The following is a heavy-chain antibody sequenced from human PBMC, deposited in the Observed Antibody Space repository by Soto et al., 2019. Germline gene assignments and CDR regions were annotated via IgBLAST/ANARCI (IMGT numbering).Heavy chain of an antibody. D-gene: IGHD3-10*01. CDR1: GFTFSRYA. Sequence: GSLRLSCAASGFTFSRYAMTWVRQAPGKGLEWVSVISGSGGNTYCADSVKGRFTISRDNSKNTLYLQMNSLRAEDTAIYYCAPDTELDMVRGIIDYWGQGTLVTVSS. CDR2: ISGSGGNT. CDR3: APDTELDMVRGIIDY. J-gene: IGHJ4*02. V-gene: IGHV3-23*01.